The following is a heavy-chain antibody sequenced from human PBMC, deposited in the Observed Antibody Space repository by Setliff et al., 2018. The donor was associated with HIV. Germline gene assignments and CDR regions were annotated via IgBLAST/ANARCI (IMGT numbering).Heavy chain of an antibody. Sequence: ASVKVSCKASGYTFTDYYMHWVQQAPGKGLEWMGRVDPEDGETIYAEKFKCRVTITADTSTDTAYMELSSLRSEDTAVYYCATVGSGYYYYMDVWGKGTTVTVPS. CDR2: VDPEDGET. CDR1: GYTFTDYY. CDR3: ATVGSGYYYYMDV. J-gene: IGHJ6*03. V-gene: IGHV1-69-2*01. D-gene: IGHD2-15*01.